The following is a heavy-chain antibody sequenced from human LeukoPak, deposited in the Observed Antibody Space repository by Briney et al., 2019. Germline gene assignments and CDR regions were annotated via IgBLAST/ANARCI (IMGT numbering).Heavy chain of an antibody. D-gene: IGHD6-13*01. CDR2: ISGSGGST. Sequence: GGSLRLSCAASGFTFSSYAMSWVRQAPGKGLEWVSAISGSGGSTYYADSVKGRFTISRDNSKNTLYLQMNSLRAEDTAVYYCARLKFVSSGGTNSSTRTWDYWGQGTLVTVSS. CDR1: GFTFSSYA. J-gene: IGHJ4*02. V-gene: IGHV3-23*01. CDR3: ARLKFVSSGGTNSSTRTWDY.